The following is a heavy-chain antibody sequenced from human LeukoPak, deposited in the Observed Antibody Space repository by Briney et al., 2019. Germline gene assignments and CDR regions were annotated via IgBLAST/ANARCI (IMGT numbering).Heavy chain of an antibody. CDR2: FDPEDGET. V-gene: IGHV1-24*01. Sequence: ASVKVSCKVSGYTLTELSMHWVRQAPGKGLGWMGGFDPEDGETIYAQKFQGRVTMTEDTSTDTAYMELSSLRSEDTAVYYCAREGYNTIFGVVIPNNRFDPWGQGTLVTVSS. D-gene: IGHD3-3*01. CDR1: GYTLTELS. CDR3: AREGYNTIFGVVIPNNRFDP. J-gene: IGHJ5*02.